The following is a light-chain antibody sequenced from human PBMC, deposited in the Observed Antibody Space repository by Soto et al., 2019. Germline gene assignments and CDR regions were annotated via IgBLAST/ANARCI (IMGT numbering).Light chain of an antibody. J-gene: IGKJ4*01. V-gene: IGKV1-12*01. Sequence: DIHMTQSPSSVSASVGDSVIITCRASQDISSWVAWYQQKPGKAPKLLISAASSLESGVPRRFSGSGSGTDFTLIISSLQPEDFANYFCQQGDSFPFTFGGGTKVEIK. CDR2: AAS. CDR1: QDISSW. CDR3: QQGDSFPFT.